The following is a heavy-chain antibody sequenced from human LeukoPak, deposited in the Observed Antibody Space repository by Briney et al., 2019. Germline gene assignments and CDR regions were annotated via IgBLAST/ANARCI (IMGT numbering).Heavy chain of an antibody. J-gene: IGHJ3*02. CDR2: IYYSGST. CDR1: GGSISSYY. CDR3: ARDPTVPYREFDAFDI. D-gene: IGHD4-17*01. V-gene: IGHV4-59*01. Sequence: SETLSLTCTVSGGSISSYYWSWIRQPPGKGLEWIGNIYYSGSTNYNPSLKSRVTISVDTSKNQFSLKLSSVTAADTAVYYCARDPTVPYREFDAFDIWGQGTIITVSS.